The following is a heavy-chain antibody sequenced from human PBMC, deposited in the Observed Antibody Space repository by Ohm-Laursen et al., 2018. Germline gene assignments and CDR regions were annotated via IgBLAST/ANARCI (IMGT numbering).Heavy chain of an antibody. J-gene: IGHJ4*02. Sequence: SLRLSCAASGFTFSTYAMNWVRQAPGKGLEWVSGISGSGDNTYYADSVKGRFTISRDSSENTVYFQMNDLRAEDTAVYYCARVRTGKLDYWGQGTLVTVSS. D-gene: IGHD3/OR15-3a*01. CDR1: GFTFSTYA. V-gene: IGHV3-23*01. CDR3: ARVRTGKLDY. CDR2: ISGSGDNT.